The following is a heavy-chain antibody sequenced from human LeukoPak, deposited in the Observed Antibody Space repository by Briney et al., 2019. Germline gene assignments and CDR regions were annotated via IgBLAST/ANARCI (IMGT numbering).Heavy chain of an antibody. J-gene: IGHJ4*02. CDR2: IYPGDSDT. D-gene: IGHD2-2*01. Sequence: GEPLKISCKGSGYSFTSYWIGRVRQMPGKGLEWMGVIYPGDSDTRYSPSFQGQVTISVDKSIATAYLQWSNLKASDTAIYYCARRGGYCTSTNCPFDYWGQGTLVTVSS. CDR1: GYSFTSYW. V-gene: IGHV5-51*01. CDR3: ARRGGYCTSTNCPFDY.